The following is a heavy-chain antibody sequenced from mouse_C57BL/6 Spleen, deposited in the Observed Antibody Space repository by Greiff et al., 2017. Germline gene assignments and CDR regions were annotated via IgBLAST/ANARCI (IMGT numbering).Heavy chain of an antibody. Sequence: EVKLMESEGGLVQPGSSMKLSCTASGFTFSDYYMAWVRQVPEKGLEWVANINYDGSSTYYLDSLKSRFIISRDNAKNMLYLQMSSLNSEDTATYYCARPLITTVVARYWYFDVWGTGTTVTVSS. CDR2: INYDGSST. V-gene: IGHV5-16*01. CDR3: ARPLITTVVARYWYFDV. J-gene: IGHJ1*03. CDR1: GFTFSDYY. D-gene: IGHD1-1*01.